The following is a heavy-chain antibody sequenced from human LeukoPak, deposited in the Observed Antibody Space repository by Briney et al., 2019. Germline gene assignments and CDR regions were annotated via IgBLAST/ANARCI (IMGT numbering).Heavy chain of an antibody. CDR3: AKEGQWLGYFDY. J-gene: IGHJ4*02. Sequence: GGSLRLSCAASGFTFSSYGMHWVRQAPGKGLEWVAVISYDGSNKYYADSVKGRFTTSRDNSKNTLYLQMNSLRAEDTAVYYCAKEGQWLGYFDYWGQGTLVTVSS. V-gene: IGHV3-30*18. D-gene: IGHD6-19*01. CDR2: ISYDGSNK. CDR1: GFTFSSYG.